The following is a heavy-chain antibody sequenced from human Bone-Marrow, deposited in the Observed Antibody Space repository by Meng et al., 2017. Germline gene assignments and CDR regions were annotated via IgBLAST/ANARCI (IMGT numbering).Heavy chain of an antibody. V-gene: IGHV3-30*04. Sequence: GESLKISCAASGFTFSSYAMHWVRQAPGKGLEWVAVISYDGSNKYYADSVKGRFTISRDNSKNTLYLQMNSLRAEDKAVYYCASRAMGQDYWGQGTLVTVSS. CDR3: ASRAMGQDY. CDR1: GFTFSSYA. D-gene: IGHD5-18*01. J-gene: IGHJ4*02. CDR2: ISYDGSNK.